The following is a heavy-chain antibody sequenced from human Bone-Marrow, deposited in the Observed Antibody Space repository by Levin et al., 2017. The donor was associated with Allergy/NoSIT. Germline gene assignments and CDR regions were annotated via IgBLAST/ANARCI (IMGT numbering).Heavy chain of an antibody. J-gene: IGHJ4*02. D-gene: IGHD6-19*01. CDR2: ISYDGSNK. CDR3: AKGAVADYYFDY. Sequence: GGSLRLSCAASGFTFSSYGMHWVRQAPGKGLEWVAVISYDGSNKYYADSVKGRFTISRDNSKNTLYLQMNSLRAEDTAVYYCAKGAVADYYFDYWGQGTLVTVSS. CDR1: GFTFSSYG. V-gene: IGHV3-30*18.